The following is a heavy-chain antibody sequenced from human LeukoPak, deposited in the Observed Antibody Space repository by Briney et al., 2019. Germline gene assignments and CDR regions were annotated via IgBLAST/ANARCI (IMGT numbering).Heavy chain of an antibody. CDR3: AKYYYDSSGYYYFDY. D-gene: IGHD3-22*01. CDR1: GGTFSSYA. J-gene: IGHJ4*02. CDR2: ISAYNGNT. V-gene: IGHV1-18*01. Sequence: ASVKVSCKASGGTFSSYAISWVRQAPGQGLEWMGWISAYNGNTNYAQKLQGRVTMTTDTSTSTAYMELRSLRSDDTAVYYCAKYYYDSSGYYYFDYWGQGPLVTVSS.